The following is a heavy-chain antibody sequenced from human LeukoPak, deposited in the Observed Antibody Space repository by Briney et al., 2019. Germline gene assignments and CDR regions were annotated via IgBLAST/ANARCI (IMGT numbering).Heavy chain of an antibody. Sequence: GGSLRLSCAASGFTFSSYSMNWVRQAPGKGLEWVSSISSSSSYIYYADSVKGRFTISRDNAKNSLYLHMNSLRAEDTAVYYCARDRGVYCTNGVCYGPYYYYYGMDVWGQGTTVTVSS. J-gene: IGHJ6*02. CDR2: ISSSSSYI. CDR1: GFTFSSYS. D-gene: IGHD2-8*01. V-gene: IGHV3-21*01. CDR3: ARDRGVYCTNGVCYGPYYYYYGMDV.